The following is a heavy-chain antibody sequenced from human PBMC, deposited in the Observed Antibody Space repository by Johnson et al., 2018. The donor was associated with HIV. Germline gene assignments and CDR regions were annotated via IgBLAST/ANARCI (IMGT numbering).Heavy chain of an antibody. J-gene: IGHJ3*02. CDR1: GFTSSTSV. Sequence: QVQLLESGGDVVQPGRSLRLSCAASGFTSSTSVLHWVRQAPGKGLEWVSVISHDASHIFYADSVTGRFPISKDDSKNTVYLQINSLRAEDTAVYYCARDKAVNDLIVVGNTAFDIWGQGTMVTVSS. V-gene: IGHV3-30*04. CDR3: ARDKAVNDLIVVGNTAFDI. D-gene: IGHD3-22*01. CDR2: ISHDASHI.